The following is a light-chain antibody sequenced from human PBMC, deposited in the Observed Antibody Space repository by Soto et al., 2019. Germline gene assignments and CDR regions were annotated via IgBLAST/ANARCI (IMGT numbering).Light chain of an antibody. J-gene: IGKJ1*01. V-gene: IGKV3-15*01. CDR3: T. Sequence: EIVMTQSPATLSVSPGERAPRSCRASQSVSSKLAWYQQKPGQAPRLLIYGASTRATGIPARFSGSGSGTEFTLTISSCQQYNNWPPDRTFGQGTKVEIK. CDR2: GAS. CDR1: QSVSSK.